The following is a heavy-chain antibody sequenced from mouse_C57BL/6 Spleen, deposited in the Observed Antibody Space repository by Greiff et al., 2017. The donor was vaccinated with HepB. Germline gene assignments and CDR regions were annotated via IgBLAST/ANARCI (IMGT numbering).Heavy chain of an antibody. Sequence: VKLVESGPGLVAPSQILSITCTVSGFSLTSYAISWVRQPPGKGLEWLGVIWTGGGTNYNSALKSRLSISKDNSKSQVFLKMNSLQTDDTARYYCARNDYGSSPRYFDVWGTGTTVTVSS. CDR1: GFSLTSYA. J-gene: IGHJ1*03. CDR3: ARNDYGSSPRYFDV. CDR2: IWTGGGT. V-gene: IGHV2-9-1*01. D-gene: IGHD1-1*01.